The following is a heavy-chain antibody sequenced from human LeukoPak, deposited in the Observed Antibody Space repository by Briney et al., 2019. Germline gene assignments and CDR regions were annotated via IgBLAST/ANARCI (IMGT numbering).Heavy chain of an antibody. CDR3: ARLTMVRGVISSIWFDP. D-gene: IGHD3-10*01. Sequence: GASVKVSCKASGYTFTGYYMHWVRQAPGQGLEWMGRINPNSGGTNYAQKFQGRVTMTRDTSISTAYMELSRLRSDDTAVYYCARLTMVRGVISSIWFDPWGQGTLVTVSS. CDR2: INPNSGGT. V-gene: IGHV1-2*06. CDR1: GYTFTGYY. J-gene: IGHJ5*02.